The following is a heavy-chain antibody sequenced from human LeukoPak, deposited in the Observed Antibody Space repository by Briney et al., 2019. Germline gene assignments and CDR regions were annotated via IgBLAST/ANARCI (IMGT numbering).Heavy chain of an antibody. CDR1: GFTFSSYG. D-gene: IGHD2-2*01. CDR2: ISGSGGST. CDR3: ARRYCSSTNCYAFED. V-gene: IGHV3-23*01. Sequence: GGTLRLSCAASGFTFSSYGMNWVRQAPGKGLEWVSAISGSGGSTYYADSVKGRFTISRDNAKNSLYLQMNSLRAEDTAVYYCARRYCSSTNCYAFEDWGQGTLVTVSS. J-gene: IGHJ4*02.